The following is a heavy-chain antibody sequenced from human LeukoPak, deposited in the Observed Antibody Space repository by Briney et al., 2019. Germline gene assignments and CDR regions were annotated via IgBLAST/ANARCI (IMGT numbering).Heavy chain of an antibody. CDR1: GGSISSGYW. CDR3: ARNAYYSADC. Sequence: SGTLSLTCVVSGGSISSGYWWSWVRQPPGKGLEWLGEIFHSGSTNYNPSLRSRVIISVDNSKNQFSLELTSVTAADTAVYYCARNAYYSADCWGQGTLVTVSS. V-gene: IGHV4-4*02. CDR2: IFHSGST. D-gene: IGHD2/OR15-2a*01. J-gene: IGHJ4*02.